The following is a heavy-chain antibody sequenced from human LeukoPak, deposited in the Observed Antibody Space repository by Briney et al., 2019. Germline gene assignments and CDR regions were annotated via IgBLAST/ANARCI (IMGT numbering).Heavy chain of an antibody. J-gene: IGHJ6*03. D-gene: IGHD6-19*01. CDR2: IYHSGST. CDR3: ARDGCQYSSGWYVSPYCWYYYYMDV. Sequence: ASGTLSLTCAVSGGSISSSNWWSWVRQPPGKGLEWIGEIYHSGSTNYNPSLKSRVTISVDKSKNQFSLQLNSVTPEDTAVYYCARDGCQYSSGWYVSPYCWYYYYMDVWGKGTTVTISS. CDR1: GGSISSSNW. V-gene: IGHV4-4*02.